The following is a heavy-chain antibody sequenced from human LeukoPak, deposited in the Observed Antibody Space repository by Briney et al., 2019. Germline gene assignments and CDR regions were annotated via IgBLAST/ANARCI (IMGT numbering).Heavy chain of an antibody. CDR3: ARADCSSTSCYLGSAFDI. CDR2: IYTSGST. Sequence: PSETLSLTCTVSGGSISSCYWSWIRQPAGKGLEWIGRIYTSGSTNYNPSLKSRVTMSVDTSKNQFSLKLSSVTAADTAVYYCARADCSSTSCYLGSAFDIWGQGTMVTVSS. D-gene: IGHD2-2*01. CDR1: GGSISSCY. V-gene: IGHV4-4*07. J-gene: IGHJ3*02.